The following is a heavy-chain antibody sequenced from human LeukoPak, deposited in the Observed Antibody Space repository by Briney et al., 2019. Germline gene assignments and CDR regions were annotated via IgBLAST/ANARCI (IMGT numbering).Heavy chain of an antibody. J-gene: IGHJ4*02. V-gene: IGHV3-33*06. CDR3: AKGAFXTGYSEYFDP. CDR2: IWNDGSKK. Sequence: GGSLRLSCAASGFTFSTYGMYWVRQAPGKGLEWAALIWNDGSKKYYADSVKGRFTISRDNSKNTLYLQMNSLRAEDTAVYYCAKGAFXTGYSEYFDPWGQGILVTVSS. D-gene: IGHD3/OR15-3a*01. CDR1: GFTFSTYG.